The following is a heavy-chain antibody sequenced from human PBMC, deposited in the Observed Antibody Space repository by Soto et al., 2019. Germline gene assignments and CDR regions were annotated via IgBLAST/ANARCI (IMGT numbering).Heavy chain of an antibody. V-gene: IGHV3-21*01. Sequence: GGSLRLSCAASGFTFSSYSMNWVRQAPGKGLEWVSSISSSSSYIYYADSVKGRFTISRGNAKNSLYLQMNSLRAEDTAVYYCASFGYCSSTSCYEANYYYYGMDVWGQGTTVTVSS. CDR3: ASFGYCSSTSCYEANYYYYGMDV. CDR1: GFTFSSYS. D-gene: IGHD2-2*01. CDR2: ISSSSSYI. J-gene: IGHJ6*02.